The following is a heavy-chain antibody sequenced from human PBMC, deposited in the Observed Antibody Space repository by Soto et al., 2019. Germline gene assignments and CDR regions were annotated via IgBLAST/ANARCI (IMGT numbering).Heavy chain of an antibody. CDR2: ISPADSET. V-gene: IGHV5-51*01. CDR3: ARSTSTSPYFDS. D-gene: IGHD2-2*01. CDR1: GYTFSNMW. Sequence: GKSLKIACQCSGYTFSNMWIAWVRQMPGKGLEYMGIISPADSETRYSPAFQGQVTISVXXXXXTXYXQXXXLKAXDSGLYYCARSTSTSPYFDSWCQGALVTVSS. J-gene: IGHJ4*02.